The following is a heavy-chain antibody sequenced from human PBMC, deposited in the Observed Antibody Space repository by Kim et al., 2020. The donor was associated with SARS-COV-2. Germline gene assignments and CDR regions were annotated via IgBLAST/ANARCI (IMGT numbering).Heavy chain of an antibody. D-gene: IGHD4-17*01. CDR1: GFTFSSYS. J-gene: IGHJ5*02. V-gene: IGHV3-21*01. CDR2: ISSSSSYI. Sequence: GGSLRLSCAASGFTFSSYSMNWVRQAPGKGLEWVSSISSSSSYIYYADSVKGRFTISRDNAKNSLYLQMNSLRAEDTAVYYCARDASATVTMALGWFDPWGQGTLVTVSS. CDR3: ARDASATVTMALGWFDP.